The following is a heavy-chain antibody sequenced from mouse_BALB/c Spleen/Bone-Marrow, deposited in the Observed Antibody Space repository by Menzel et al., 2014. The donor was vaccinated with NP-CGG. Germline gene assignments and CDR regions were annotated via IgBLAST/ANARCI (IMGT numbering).Heavy chain of an antibody. CDR3: ARDVGYVNYFVY. Sequence: EVKLVESGGGLVQPGDSLRLSCATSGFTFSDFYMEWVRQPPGKRLEWIAASRNKAKHYTTEYSASVKGRFIVSRDTSQSILYLQMNALRAEDTAIYYCARDVGYVNYFVYWGQGTLVTVSA. D-gene: IGHD2-10*02. J-gene: IGHJ3*01. CDR1: GFTFSDFY. CDR2: SRNKAKHYTT. V-gene: IGHV7-1*02.